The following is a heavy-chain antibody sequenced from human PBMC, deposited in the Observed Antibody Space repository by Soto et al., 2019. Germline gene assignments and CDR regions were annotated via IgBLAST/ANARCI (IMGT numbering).Heavy chain of an antibody. Sequence: QVQPVESGGGVVQPGTSLRLSCAASGFTFSTYGMHWVRQAPGKGLEWVAIIWYDASNKYCADSVKGRFTISRDNSKNTLYLEMNSLRAEDTAVYYCARDLYMNGVLDYWGQGTLVTVSS. CDR3: ARDLYMNGVLDY. J-gene: IGHJ4*02. D-gene: IGHD4-17*01. CDR2: IWYDASNK. CDR1: GFTFSTYG. V-gene: IGHV3-33*01.